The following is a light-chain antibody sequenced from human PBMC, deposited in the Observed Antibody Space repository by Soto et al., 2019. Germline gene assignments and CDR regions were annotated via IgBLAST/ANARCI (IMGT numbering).Light chain of an antibody. CDR2: AAS. CDR1: QSVSSSY. CDR3: QQSSSSPIT. V-gene: IGKV3-20*01. J-gene: IGKJ5*01. Sequence: EIVWAQSPGTLSLSPGERATLSCSAIQSVSSSYLEWYQQKPGQVPRLXMYAASSRATGIPERFSGSGSGTDFTLTISRLEAEDFALYYCQQSSSSPITFGQGTRLEIK.